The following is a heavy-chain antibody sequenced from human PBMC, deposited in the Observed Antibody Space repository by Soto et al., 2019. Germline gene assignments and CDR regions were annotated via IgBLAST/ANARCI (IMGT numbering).Heavy chain of an antibody. CDR3: ARGGHVGLFPLDS. D-gene: IGHD3-10*02. V-gene: IGHV4-59*02. J-gene: IGHJ4*02. CDR1: GGYVTSND. CDR2: IHSSGDT. Sequence: QVQLQESGPGLVKPSETLSLTCTVSGGYVTSNDWSWIRQPPGKGLEWIGYIHSSGDTKYKPSLKSRVTISVDASKNQVSLKLSSVTAADTAVYYCARGGHVGLFPLDSWGQGTLVTVSS.